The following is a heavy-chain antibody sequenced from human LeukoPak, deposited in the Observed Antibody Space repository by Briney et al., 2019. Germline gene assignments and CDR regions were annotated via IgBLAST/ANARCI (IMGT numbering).Heavy chain of an antibody. J-gene: IGHJ4*02. D-gene: IGHD1-26*01. Sequence: SETLSLTCTVSGGSISSYYWAWIRQPPGKGLEWIGSIYSSVSTYYNPSLKSRVTISVDTSKNQFSLRLSSVTAADTALYYCAYSGSYGHLGYWGQGIPVTVSS. CDR3: AYSGSYGHLGY. V-gene: IGHV4-39*01. CDR1: GGSISSYY. CDR2: IYSSVST.